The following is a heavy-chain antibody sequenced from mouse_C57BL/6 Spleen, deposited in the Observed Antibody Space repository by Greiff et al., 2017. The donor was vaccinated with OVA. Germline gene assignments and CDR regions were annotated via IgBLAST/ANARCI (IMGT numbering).Heavy chain of an antibody. V-gene: IGHV1-64*01. J-gene: IGHJ4*01. D-gene: IGHD1-1*01. CDR2: IHPNSGST. Sequence: VQLQQPGAELVKPGASVKLSCKASGYTFTSYWMHWVKQRPGQGLEWIGMIHPNSGSTNYNEKFKSKATLTVDKSSSTAYMQLSSLTSEDSAVYYCARWGYYGSDAMDYWGQGTSVTVSS. CDR3: ARWGYYGSDAMDY. CDR1: GYTFTSYW.